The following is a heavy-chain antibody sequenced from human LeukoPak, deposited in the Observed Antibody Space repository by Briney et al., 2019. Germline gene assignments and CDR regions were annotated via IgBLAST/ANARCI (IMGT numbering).Heavy chain of an antibody. J-gene: IGHJ4*02. Sequence: SETLSLTCAVYGGSFSGYYWSWIRQPPGKGLEWIGEINHSGSTNYNPSLKSRVTISVDTSKNQFSLKLSSVTAADTAVYYCARGRDQWFGIDYWGQGTLVTVSS. CDR3: ARGRDQWFGIDY. CDR1: GGSFSGYY. V-gene: IGHV4-34*01. D-gene: IGHD3-10*01. CDR2: INHSGST.